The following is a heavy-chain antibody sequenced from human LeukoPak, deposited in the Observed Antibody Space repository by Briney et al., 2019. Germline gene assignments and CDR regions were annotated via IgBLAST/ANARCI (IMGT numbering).Heavy chain of an antibody. CDR2: IYYSGST. V-gene: IGHV4-59*01. D-gene: IGHD1-26*01. J-gene: IGHJ3*02. CDR3: ARYSGSSTI. Sequence: SETLSLTCTVSGGSISSYYWSWIRQPPGKGLEWIGYIYYSGSTNYNPSLKSRVTISVDTSKNQFSLNLRSVTAADTAVYYCARYSGSSTIWGQGTMVTVSS. CDR1: GGSISSYY.